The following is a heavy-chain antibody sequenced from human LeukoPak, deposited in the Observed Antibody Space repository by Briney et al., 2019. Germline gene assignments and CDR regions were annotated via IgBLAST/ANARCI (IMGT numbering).Heavy chain of an antibody. CDR2: FDPEDGET. D-gene: IGHD2-2*01. CDR3: ATDPRVVPAAMGY. CDR1: GGTFSSYA. Sequence: GASVKVSCKASGGTFSSYAISWVRQAPGKGLEWMGGFDPEDGETIYAQKFQGRVTMTEDTSTDTAYMELSSLRSEDTAVYYCATDPRVVPAAMGYWGQGTLVTVSS. V-gene: IGHV1-24*01. J-gene: IGHJ4*02.